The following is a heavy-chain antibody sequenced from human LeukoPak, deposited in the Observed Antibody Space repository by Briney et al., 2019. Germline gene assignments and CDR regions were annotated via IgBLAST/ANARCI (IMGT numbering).Heavy chain of an antibody. D-gene: IGHD2-21*01. V-gene: IGHV3-23*01. Sequence: HPGGSLRISCAASGFTFSSSGMSWVRQAPGKGLEWVSGVSTTGISTYYKDSVKRRFTISRDNSKNKLFLQMNSLRVEDTAIYYCANRIAGTYYMDLWGKGTAHPVSS. CDR2: VSTTGIST. CDR1: GFTFSSSG. J-gene: IGHJ6*03. CDR3: ANRIAGTYYMDL.